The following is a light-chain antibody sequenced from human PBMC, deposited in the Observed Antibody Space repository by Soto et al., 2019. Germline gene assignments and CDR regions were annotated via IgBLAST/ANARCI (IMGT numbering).Light chain of an antibody. CDR1: SSDIGGSNY. CDR3: SSYTSSSTYV. J-gene: IGLJ1*01. V-gene: IGLV2-14*01. Sequence: QSVLTQPASVSGSSGQSITISCTGTSSDIGGSNYVSWYQQHPGEAPKLMIYEVSNRPSGVSNRFSGSKSGNTASLTISGLQAEDEADYYCSSYTSSSTYVFGTGTKVTVL. CDR2: EVS.